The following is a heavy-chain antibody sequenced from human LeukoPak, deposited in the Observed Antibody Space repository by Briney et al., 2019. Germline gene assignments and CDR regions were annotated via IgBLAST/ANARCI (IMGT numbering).Heavy chain of an antibody. CDR3: ALLAVAAPGLYYYGMDV. Sequence: PGGSLRLSCAASGFTFSSYGMHWVHQAPGKGLEWVAVISYDGSNKYYADSVKGRFTISRDNSKNTLYLQMNSLRAEDTAVYYCALLAVAAPGLYYYGMDVWGQGTTVTVSS. D-gene: IGHD6-19*01. V-gene: IGHV3-30*03. CDR1: GFTFSSYG. CDR2: ISYDGSNK. J-gene: IGHJ6*02.